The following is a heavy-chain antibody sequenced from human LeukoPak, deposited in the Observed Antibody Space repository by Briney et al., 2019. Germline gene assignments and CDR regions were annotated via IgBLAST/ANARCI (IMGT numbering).Heavy chain of an antibody. D-gene: IGHD3-3*01. CDR1: GFTFSSYA. V-gene: IGHV3-30*04. CDR2: ISYDGSNK. Sequence: GGSLRLSCAASGFTFSSYAMHWVRQAPGKGLEWVAVISYDGSNKYYADSVKGRFTISRDNSKNTLYLQMNCLRPEDTAVYYCARDHGPLWRANHLDYFDYWGQGTLVTVSS. CDR3: ARDHGPLWRANHLDYFDY. J-gene: IGHJ4*02.